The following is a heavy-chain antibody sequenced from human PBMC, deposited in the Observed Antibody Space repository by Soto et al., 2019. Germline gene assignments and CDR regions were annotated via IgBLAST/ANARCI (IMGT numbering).Heavy chain of an antibody. Sequence: QVQLVQSGAEVKKPGSSVKVSCKASGGTFSSYAISWVRQAPGQGLEWMGGIIPIFGTANYAQKFQGRVTITADESTSTAYMGLNSLRSEDRAVYYCARGQQLVSRATFDYWGQGTLVTVSS. CDR1: GGTFSSYA. V-gene: IGHV1-69*01. D-gene: IGHD6-13*01. CDR2: IIPIFGTA. CDR3: ARGQQLVSRATFDY. J-gene: IGHJ4*02.